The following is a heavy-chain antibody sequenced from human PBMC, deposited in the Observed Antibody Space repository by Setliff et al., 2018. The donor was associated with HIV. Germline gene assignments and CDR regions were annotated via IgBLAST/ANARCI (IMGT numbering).Heavy chain of an antibody. CDR3: AGGAPSYSPYYGMDV. J-gene: IGHJ6*02. CDR2: IYTSGST. CDR1: GGSISSGSYY. Sequence: PSETLSLTCTVSGGSISSGSYYWSWIRQLAGKGLEWIGRIYTSGSTNYNPSLKSRVTISVDTSKNQFSLKLSPVTAADTAVYYCAGGAPSYSPYYGMDVWGQGTTVTVSS. V-gene: IGHV4-61*02. D-gene: IGHD4-4*01.